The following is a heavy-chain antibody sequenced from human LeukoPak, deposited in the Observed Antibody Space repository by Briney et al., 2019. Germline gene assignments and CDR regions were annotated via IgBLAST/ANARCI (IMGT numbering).Heavy chain of an antibody. V-gene: IGHV3-23*01. J-gene: IGHJ4*02. CDR2: ISGSGGST. D-gene: IGHD1-26*01. CDR1: GFTFSSYA. Sequence: SGGSLTLSCAASGFTFSSYAMSWARQAPGKGLDWVSAISGSGGSTYYADSVKGRFTISRDNSKNTLYLQMNSLRAEDTAVYCCAKDVGGATPYDYWGQGTLVTVSS. CDR3: AKDVGGATPYDY.